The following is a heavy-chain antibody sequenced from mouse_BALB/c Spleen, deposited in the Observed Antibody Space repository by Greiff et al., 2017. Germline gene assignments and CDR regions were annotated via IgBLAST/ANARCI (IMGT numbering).Heavy chain of an antibody. V-gene: IGHV1-63*02. CDR1: GYTFTNYW. J-gene: IGHJ3*01. Sequence: VQLQQSGAELVRPGTSVKISCKASGYTFTNYWLGWVKQRPGHGLEWIGDIYPGGGYTNYNEKFKGKATLTADTSSSTAYMQLSNLTSEDSAVYFCARDGNYQAWFAYWGQGTLVTVSA. CDR2: IYPGGGYT. D-gene: IGHD2-1*01. CDR3: ARDGNYQAWFAY.